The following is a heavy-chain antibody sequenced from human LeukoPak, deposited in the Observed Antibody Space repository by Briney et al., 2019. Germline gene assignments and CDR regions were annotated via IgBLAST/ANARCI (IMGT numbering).Heavy chain of an antibody. CDR3: AKRDGSGHHYYMDV. V-gene: IGHV3-23*01. CDR2: IVSSGGST. J-gene: IGHJ6*03. D-gene: IGHD1-26*01. CDR1: GFTFSSYA. Sequence: GGSLILSCAASGFTFSSYAMSWVRQAPGQGLEWVSSIVSSGGSTYYADSVKGRFTISRDNSRNTLYLHMHSLRAGDTAVYYCAKRDGSGHHYYMDVWGKGTTVTVSS.